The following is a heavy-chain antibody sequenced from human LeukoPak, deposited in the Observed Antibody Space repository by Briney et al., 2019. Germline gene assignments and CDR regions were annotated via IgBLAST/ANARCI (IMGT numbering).Heavy chain of an antibody. CDR2: IYHSGRT. CDR3: ATGYSSTWYYFDY. Sequence: SETLSLTCTVSGDSISSYYWSWIRQPPGKGLECIGYIYHSGRTNYNPSLKSRVTISADTSKDQFSLKLASVTAADTAVYYCATGYSSTWYYFDYWGQGTLVTVSS. CDR1: GDSISSYY. J-gene: IGHJ4*02. D-gene: IGHD6-13*01. V-gene: IGHV4-59*01.